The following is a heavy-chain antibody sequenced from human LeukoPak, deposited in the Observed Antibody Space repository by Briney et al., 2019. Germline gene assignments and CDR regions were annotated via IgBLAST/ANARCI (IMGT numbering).Heavy chain of an antibody. CDR1: GGSISSGSYY. Sequence: SETLSLTCSVSGGSISSGSYYWSWIRQPAGKGLEWTGRIYTSGSTNYNPSLKSRVTISVDTSKNQFSLKLSSVTAADTAVYYCARSASLLRGYSYDTASFDYWGQGTLVTVSS. CDR2: IYTSGST. CDR3: ARSASLLRGYSYDTASFDY. J-gene: IGHJ4*02. V-gene: IGHV4-61*02. D-gene: IGHD5-18*01.